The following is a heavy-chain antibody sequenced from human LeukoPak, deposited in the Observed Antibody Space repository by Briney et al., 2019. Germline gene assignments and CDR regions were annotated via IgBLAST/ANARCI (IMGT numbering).Heavy chain of an antibody. J-gene: IGHJ3*02. D-gene: IGHD1-14*01. CDR1: GYTFTGYY. Sequence: VASVKVSCKASGYTFTGYYMHWVRQAPGQGLEWMGWINPNSGGTNYAQKFQGRVTMTRDTSISTAYMELSRLRSDDTAVYYCARNHFNYRRDAFDIWGQGTMVTVSS. CDR2: INPNSGGT. CDR3: ARNHFNYRRDAFDI. V-gene: IGHV1-2*02.